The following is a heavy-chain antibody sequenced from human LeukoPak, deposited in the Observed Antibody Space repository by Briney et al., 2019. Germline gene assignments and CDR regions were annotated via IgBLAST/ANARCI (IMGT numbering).Heavy chain of an antibody. D-gene: IGHD2-15*01. V-gene: IGHV3-23*01. CDR1: GFTFSSYA. Sequence: GGSLRLSCAASGFTFSSYAMSWVRQAPGKGLEWVSAISGSGGSTYYADSVKGRFTISRDNPNNTLYLQMNSLRAEDTAVYYCAKDQSGVTMIDDYWGQGTLVTVSS. J-gene: IGHJ4*02. CDR3: AKDQSGVTMIDDY. CDR2: ISGSGGST.